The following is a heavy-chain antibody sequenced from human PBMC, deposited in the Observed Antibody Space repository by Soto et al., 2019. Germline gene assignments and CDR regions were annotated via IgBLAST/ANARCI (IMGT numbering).Heavy chain of an antibody. J-gene: IGHJ4*02. CDR2: ITSSSSTI. D-gene: IGHD3-10*02. CDR3: ATVFRSSNFNY. Sequence: QVELVESGGGLVKPGGSLRLSCAASGLSFSDYYMSWIRQAPGKGLEWIAYITSSSSTIYYADSVKGRFTISRNDAKNSLYLQLDSLRAEDKDVYYCATVFRSSNFNYWGQGTLVTVSS. V-gene: IGHV3-11*01. CDR1: GLSFSDYY.